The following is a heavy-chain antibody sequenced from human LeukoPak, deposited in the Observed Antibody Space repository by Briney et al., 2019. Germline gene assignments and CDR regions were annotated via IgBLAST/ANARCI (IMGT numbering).Heavy chain of an antibody. Sequence: GESLKISCKGSGYNFAHDWIGWVRQMPGKGLEWMGIIFPDDSDTIYSPSFQGQVTISADKSINTAYLQWNNLKASDSAIYYCARQESEMTTPANRYFDLWGQGTLITVSS. CDR3: ARQESEMTTPANRYFDL. CDR2: IFPDDSDT. CDR1: GYNFAHDW. J-gene: IGHJ4*02. V-gene: IGHV5-51*01. D-gene: IGHD5-24*01.